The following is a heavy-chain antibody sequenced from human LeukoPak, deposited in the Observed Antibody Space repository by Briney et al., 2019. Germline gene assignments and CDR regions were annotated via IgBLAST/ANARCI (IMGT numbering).Heavy chain of an antibody. Sequence: GGSLRLSCAASGFIFSSFEMAWVRQAPGKGLEWISYISDSGRIIKDADSVKGRLTISRDVTHNTVYLQMNSLRAEDTAIYYCAGGPQYGGSFAYWGQGTLVTVSS. CDR2: ISDSGRII. J-gene: IGHJ4*02. CDR3: AGGPQYGGSFAY. CDR1: GFIFSSFE. D-gene: IGHD3-16*01. V-gene: IGHV3-48*03.